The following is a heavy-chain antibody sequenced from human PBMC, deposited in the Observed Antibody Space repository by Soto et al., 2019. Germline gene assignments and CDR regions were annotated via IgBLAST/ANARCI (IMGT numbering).Heavy chain of an antibody. CDR2: IIPIFGTA. Sequence: QVQLVQSGAEVKKPGSSVKVSCKASGGTFSNYAISWVRQAPGQGLEWMGGIIPIFGTANYAQKFQGRVTITADKSTSTAYMELSSLRSEDTAVYYCARGGRGYSYGPTYNWFDPWGQGTLVTVSS. CDR1: GGTFSNYA. CDR3: ARGGRGYSYGPTYNWFDP. D-gene: IGHD5-18*01. V-gene: IGHV1-69*06. J-gene: IGHJ5*02.